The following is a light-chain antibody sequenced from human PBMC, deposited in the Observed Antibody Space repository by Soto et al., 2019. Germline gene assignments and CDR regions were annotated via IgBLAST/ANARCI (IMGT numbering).Light chain of an antibody. CDR3: QQFYTTSYT. CDR2: WAS. J-gene: IGKJ2*01. V-gene: IGKV4-1*01. CDR1: QIVLDRTSNENV. Sequence: DIVLTQSPDSLAVSLGERATINCKSSQIVLDRTSNENVVAWYQHKPGRPPTLLISWASRRESGVPSRFRGSGSETDFRLAIDSVQTEDVAVYYCQQFYTTSYTFGQGTRVEIK.